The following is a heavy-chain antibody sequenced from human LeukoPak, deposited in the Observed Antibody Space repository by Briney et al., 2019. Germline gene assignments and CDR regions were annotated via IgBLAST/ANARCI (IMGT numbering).Heavy chain of an antibody. V-gene: IGHV3-30*02. CDR1: GFTFSSYG. CDR3: ANLATVTYNPFDY. CDR2: IWFDGSNK. D-gene: IGHD4-17*01. J-gene: IGHJ4*02. Sequence: PGGSLRLSCAASGFTFSSYGMHWVRQAPGKGLEWVSFIWFDGSNKYYADSLKGRFTISRDNSKNTLYLQMNSLRVDDTAVYYCANLATVTYNPFDYWGQGTLVTVSS.